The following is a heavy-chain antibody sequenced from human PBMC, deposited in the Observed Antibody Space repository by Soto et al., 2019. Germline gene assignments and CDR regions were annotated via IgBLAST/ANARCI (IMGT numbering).Heavy chain of an antibody. CDR1: GFTFSTYG. Sequence: PGGSLRLSCAASGFTFSTYGMHWVRQAPATGLEWVAFISHDGSNQYYADSMKGRFTISRDNSKNTLYLQMNSLRPDDTAVYYCATDANEYLWEYYFDFWGQGTLVTVS. D-gene: IGHD3-16*01. CDR2: ISHDGSNQ. V-gene: IGHV3-30*03. J-gene: IGHJ4*02. CDR3: ATDANEYLWEYYFDF.